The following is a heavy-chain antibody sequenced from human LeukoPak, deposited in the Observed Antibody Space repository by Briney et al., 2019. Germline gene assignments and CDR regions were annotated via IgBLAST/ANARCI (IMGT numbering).Heavy chain of an antibody. J-gene: IGHJ4*02. V-gene: IGHV1-2*06. D-gene: IGHD4-17*01. CDR3: AREANYGDYTHFDY. CDR2: INPNSGGT. Sequence: ASVKVSCKASGYTFTGYYMHWVRQAPGQGLEWMGRINPNSGGTNYAQKFQGRVTMTRDTSISTAYMELSRLRSDDTAVYYFAREANYGDYTHFDYWGQGTLVTVSS. CDR1: GYTFTGYY.